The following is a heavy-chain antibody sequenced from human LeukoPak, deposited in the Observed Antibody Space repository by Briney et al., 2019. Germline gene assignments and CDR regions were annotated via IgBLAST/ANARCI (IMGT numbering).Heavy chain of an antibody. V-gene: IGHV3-74*01. CDR1: GFTFSSYE. D-gene: IGHD5-24*01. CDR3: ARDWVYKIDY. Sequence: PGGSLCLTCETAGFTFSSYEMHWDRRTPGPGLVWVSRISHDGIISYEDTVKGRFTITRDNAKNTLILQMNSLRVEDTAVYYCARDWVYKIDYWGRGTLVTVSS. CDR2: ISHDGII. J-gene: IGHJ4*02.